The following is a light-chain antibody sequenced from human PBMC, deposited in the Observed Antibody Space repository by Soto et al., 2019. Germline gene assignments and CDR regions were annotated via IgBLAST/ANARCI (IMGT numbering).Light chain of an antibody. CDR1: HSLLHSNGYTY. V-gene: IGKV2-28*01. CDR3: MQALQTPCT. Sequence: DIVMTQSPLPLPVTPGEPASIFCRSSHSLLHSNGYTYVDWYLQKPGQSPQILIYVTSNRASGVPDKFSGSGSGTDFTLKISRVEAEDVGVYYCMQALQTPCTFGQGTKVEIK. CDR2: VTS. J-gene: IGKJ1*01.